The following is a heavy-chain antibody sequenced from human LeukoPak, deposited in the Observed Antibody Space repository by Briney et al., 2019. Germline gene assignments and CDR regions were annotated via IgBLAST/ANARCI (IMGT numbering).Heavy chain of an antibody. CDR1: GFTFSNYA. D-gene: IGHD3-22*01. CDR3: AKPSPYDSSGYYYLPVY. J-gene: IGHJ4*02. V-gene: IGHV3-23*01. Sequence: GGSLRLSCAASGFTFSNYAMSWVRQAPGKGLEWVSAISGSGGSTYYADSVKGRFTISRDNSKNTLYLQMNSLRAEDTAVYYCAKPSPYDSSGYYYLPVYWGQGTLVTVSS. CDR2: ISGSGGST.